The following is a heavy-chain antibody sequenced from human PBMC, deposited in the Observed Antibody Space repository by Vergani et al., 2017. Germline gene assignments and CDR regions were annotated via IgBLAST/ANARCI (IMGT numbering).Heavy chain of an antibody. J-gene: IGHJ4*02. CDR2: IRYDGSKK. CDR1: EFAFRSFG. CDR3: VRHSWFRSGKSFNCSSWDY. Sequence: QARLVESGGGVVQPGGSLRLSCAASEFAFRSFGMHWVRQVPGKGLQWVAFIRYDGSKKHYIESVRGRFTISRDNSKDTLYLEMNSLRGEDSAVYYCVRHSWFRSGKSFNCSSWDYWGQGTPVTVSS. V-gene: IGHV3-30*02. D-gene: IGHD4-23*01.